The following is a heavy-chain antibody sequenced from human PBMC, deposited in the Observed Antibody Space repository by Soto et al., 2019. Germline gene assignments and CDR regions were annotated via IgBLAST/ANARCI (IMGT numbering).Heavy chain of an antibody. Sequence: GASVKVSCKASGYTFTGYYMHWVRQAPGQGLEWMGWINPNSGGTNYAQKFQGWVTMTRDTSISTAYMELSRLRSDDTAVYYCARELPPEIYGYGSYYFDYWGQGTLVTVSS. D-gene: IGHD5-18*01. CDR3: ARELPPEIYGYGSYYFDY. CDR1: GYTFTGYY. V-gene: IGHV1-2*04. CDR2: INPNSGGT. J-gene: IGHJ4*02.